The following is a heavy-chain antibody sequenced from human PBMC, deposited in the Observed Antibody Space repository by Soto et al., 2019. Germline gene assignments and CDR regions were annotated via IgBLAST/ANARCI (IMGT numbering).Heavy chain of an antibody. CDR1: GFTISSRD. D-gene: IGHD4-17*01. CDR3: ARHRTVADVFDI. Sequence: GGSLRLSCAASGFTISSRDNHAMSWVRQAPGKGPEWISTISSDGSNRHYADSVKGRFTISRDNAKNSLSLQMNSLRVEDTAVYYCARHRTVADVFDIWGQGTMVTVSS. V-gene: IGHV3-21*01. J-gene: IGHJ3*02. CDR2: ISSDGSNR.